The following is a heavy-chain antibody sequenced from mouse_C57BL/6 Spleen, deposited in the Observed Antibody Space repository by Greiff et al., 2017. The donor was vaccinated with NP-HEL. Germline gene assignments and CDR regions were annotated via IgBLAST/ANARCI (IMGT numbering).Heavy chain of an antibody. J-gene: IGHJ2*01. V-gene: IGHV1-59*01. D-gene: IGHD1-1*01. CDR3: ARGLPYYYGSSYNYFDY. CDR2: IDPSDSYT. Sequence: QVQLQQPGAELVRPGTSVKLSCKASGYTFTSYWMHWVKQRPGQGLEWIGVIDPSDSYTNYNQKFKGKATLTVDTSSSTAYMQLSSLTSEDSAVYYCARGLPYYYGSSYNYFDYWGQGTTLTVSS. CDR1: GYTFTSYW.